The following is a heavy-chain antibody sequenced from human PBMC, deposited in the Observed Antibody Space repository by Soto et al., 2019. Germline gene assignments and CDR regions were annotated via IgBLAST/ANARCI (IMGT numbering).Heavy chain of an antibody. Sequence: GGSLRLSCAASGFTFDDYTMHWVRQAPGKGLEWVSLISWDGGSTYYADSVKGRFTISRDNSKNSLYLQMNSLRTEDTALYYCAKERHIDYGMDVWGQGTTVTVSS. V-gene: IGHV3-43*01. CDR1: GFTFDDYT. D-gene: IGHD2-21*01. CDR2: ISWDGGST. CDR3: AKERHIDYGMDV. J-gene: IGHJ6*02.